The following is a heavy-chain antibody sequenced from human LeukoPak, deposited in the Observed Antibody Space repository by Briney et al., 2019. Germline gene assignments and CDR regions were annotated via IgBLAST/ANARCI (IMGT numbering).Heavy chain of an antibody. Sequence: PSETLSLTCAVYGGSFSGYSWSWIRQPPGKGLEWIGEINYSGSTNYNPSLKSRRLTISIDRSKNQFSLKLSSVTAADTAMYSCVRDSVDTYGEPFDAWGQGTLVTVSS. CDR1: GGSFSGYS. CDR3: VRDSVDTYGEPFDA. V-gene: IGHV4-34*01. J-gene: IGHJ4*02. CDR2: INYSGST. D-gene: IGHD5-18*01.